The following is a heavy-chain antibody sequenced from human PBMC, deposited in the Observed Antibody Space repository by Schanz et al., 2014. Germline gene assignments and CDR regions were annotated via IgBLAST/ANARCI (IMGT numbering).Heavy chain of an antibody. CDR3: YGMDV. Sequence: QVQLQESGPGLVKPSQTLSLTCAVSGGSISSGGYSWSWIRQPPGKGLEWIGYIFFRGSTYYNPSLKSGVTISIDTSKNQSSLRLTSVTAADTAVYYCYGMDVWGQGTTVTVSS. CDR2: IFFRGST. CDR1: GGSISSGGYS. J-gene: IGHJ6*02. V-gene: IGHV4-30-4*07.